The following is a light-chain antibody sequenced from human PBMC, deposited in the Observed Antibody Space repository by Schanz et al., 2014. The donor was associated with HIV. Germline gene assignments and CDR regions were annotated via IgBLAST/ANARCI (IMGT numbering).Light chain of an antibody. CDR1: QSVGTN. V-gene: IGKV3D-15*01. Sequence: DIVMTQSPDNLSVSPGERATLSCRASQSVGTNLAWYQQKPGQAPRLLIYGASTRATGIPARFSGSGSGTEFTLTINSLQPEDFAVYFCQQYNNWPLTFGQGTKVELK. CDR2: GAS. CDR3: QQYNNWPLT. J-gene: IGKJ1*01.